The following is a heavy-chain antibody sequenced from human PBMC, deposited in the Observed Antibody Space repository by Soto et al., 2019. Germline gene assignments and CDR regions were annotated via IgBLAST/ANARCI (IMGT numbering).Heavy chain of an antibody. V-gene: IGHV4-4*07. J-gene: IGHJ4*02. Sequence: SETLSLTCTVSGGSISSYYWSWIRQPAGKGLEWIGRIYTSGSTNYNPSLKSRVTMSVDTSKNQFSLKLSSVTAADTAVYYCARVDWGPRYGDYYFDYWGQGTLVTVSS. CDR2: IYTSGST. D-gene: IGHD4-17*01. CDR3: ARVDWGPRYGDYYFDY. CDR1: GGSISSYY.